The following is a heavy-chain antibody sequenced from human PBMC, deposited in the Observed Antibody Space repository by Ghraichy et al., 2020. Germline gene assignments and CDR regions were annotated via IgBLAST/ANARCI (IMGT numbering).Heavy chain of an antibody. CDR3: AKGPLSSNYNSWFDP. CDR2: VSNSGGST. V-gene: IGHV3-23*01. Sequence: GGSLRLSCAASGFTFSSYAMGWVRQAPGKGLEWVSSVSNSGGSTYYADSVKGRFTISRDNSKNTLYLQGNSLRAEDTALYYCAKGPLSSNYNSWFDPWGQGALVTVSS. D-gene: IGHD4-11*01. J-gene: IGHJ5*02. CDR1: GFTFSSYA.